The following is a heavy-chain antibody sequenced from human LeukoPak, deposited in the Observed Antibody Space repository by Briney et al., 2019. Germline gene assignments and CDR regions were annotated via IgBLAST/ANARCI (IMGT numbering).Heavy chain of an antibody. CDR3: ARTLSTTFEFYYYYMDV. V-gene: IGHV4-59*01. J-gene: IGHJ6*03. CDR1: GGSISSYY. Sequence: PSETLSLTCTVSGGSISSYYWSWIRQPPGKGLEWIGYIYYSGSTNYNPSLKSRVTISVDTSKNQFSLKLSSVTAADTAVYYCARTLSTTFEFYYYYMDVWGKGTTVTVSS. CDR2: IYYSGST. D-gene: IGHD4-11*01.